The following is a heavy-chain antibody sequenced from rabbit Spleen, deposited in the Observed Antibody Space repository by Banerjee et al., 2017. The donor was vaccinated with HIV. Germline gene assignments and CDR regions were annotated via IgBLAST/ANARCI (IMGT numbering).Heavy chain of an antibody. D-gene: IGHD4-1*01. Sequence: EESGGDLVQPEGSLTLTCKASGIDLMSNAMSWVRQTPGKGLEWIGDIYPVFGITNYANGVKGRFTISSDNAQNTVDLQMNSLTPADTATYFCARNANGGWDLWGPGTLVTVS. J-gene: IGHJ6*01. CDR2: IYPVFGIT. CDR1: GIDLMSNA. CDR3: ARNANGGWDL. V-gene: IGHV1S47*01.